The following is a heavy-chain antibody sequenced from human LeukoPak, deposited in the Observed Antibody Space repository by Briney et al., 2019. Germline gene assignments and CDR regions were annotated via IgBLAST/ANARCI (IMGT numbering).Heavy chain of an antibody. Sequence: GGSLRLSCATSGFTFDEYAMHWVRQAPGKGLVWVPGISWNSDTIAYAGSVKGRFTISRDNAKNSLYLQMNSLRAEDTALYYCAKDRDYGDLGVGFDFWGQGTLVTVSS. V-gene: IGHV3-9*01. D-gene: IGHD4-17*01. CDR3: AKDRDYGDLGVGFDF. CDR2: ISWNSDTI. CDR1: GFTFDEYA. J-gene: IGHJ4*02.